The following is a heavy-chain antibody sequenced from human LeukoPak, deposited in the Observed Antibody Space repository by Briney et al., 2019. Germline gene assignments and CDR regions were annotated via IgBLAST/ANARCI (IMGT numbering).Heavy chain of an antibody. V-gene: IGHV4-59*01. J-gene: IGHJ5*02. Sequence: PLETLSLSCTLSVGSISSVYWSRIRESPGQELGWCGYLYSCGSTNYYPSLKSRVNISVDTSKNQFPLKLSSVTAADTAVYYCARGPLGAPAGNWFDPWGQGTLVTVSS. CDR3: ARGPLGAPAGNWFDP. CDR1: VGSISSVY. CDR2: LYSCGST. D-gene: IGHD1-26*01.